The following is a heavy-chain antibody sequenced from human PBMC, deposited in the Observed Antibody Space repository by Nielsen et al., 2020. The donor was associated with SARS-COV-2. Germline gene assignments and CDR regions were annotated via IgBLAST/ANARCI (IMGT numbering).Heavy chain of an antibody. CDR1: GYSFTNYW. CDR2: IDPSDSYT. J-gene: IGHJ4*02. CDR3: VRGSHCSSTRCHIDY. Sequence: GESLKISCKGSGYSFTNYWISWVRQMPGKGLEWMGRIDPSDSYTNYSPSFQGHVTISDDKSISTAYLQWSSLKASDTAMYYCVRGSHCSSTRCHIDYWGQGTLVTVSS. V-gene: IGHV5-10-1*01. D-gene: IGHD2-2*01.